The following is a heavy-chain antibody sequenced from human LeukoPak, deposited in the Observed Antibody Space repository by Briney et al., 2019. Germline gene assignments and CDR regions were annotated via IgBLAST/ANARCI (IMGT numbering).Heavy chain of an antibody. CDR2: ISGSGGST. V-gene: IGHV3-23*01. CDR1: GFTFSSYA. D-gene: IGHD2-2*01. Sequence: VGSLRLSCAASGFTFSSYAMSWVRQAPGKGLEWVSAISGSGGSTYYADSVKGRFTISRDNSKNTLYLQMNSLRAEDTAAYSCAKVRSVVPAATYYFDYWGQGTLVTVSS. CDR3: AKVRSVVPAATYYFDY. J-gene: IGHJ4*02.